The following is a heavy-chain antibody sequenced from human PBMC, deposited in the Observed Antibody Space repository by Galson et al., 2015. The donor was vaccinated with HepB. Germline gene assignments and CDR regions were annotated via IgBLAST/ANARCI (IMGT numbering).Heavy chain of an antibody. V-gene: IGHV3-21*01. CDR1: GFTFSSYS. CDR2: ISSSSSYI. J-gene: IGHJ4*02. Sequence: SLRLSCAASGFTFSSYSMNWVRQAPGKGLEWVSSISSSSSYIYYADSVKGRFTISRDNAKNSLYLQMNSLRAEDTAVYYCARDGRIAAAGTSDYWGQGTLVTVSS. CDR3: ARDGRIAAAGTSDY. D-gene: IGHD6-13*01.